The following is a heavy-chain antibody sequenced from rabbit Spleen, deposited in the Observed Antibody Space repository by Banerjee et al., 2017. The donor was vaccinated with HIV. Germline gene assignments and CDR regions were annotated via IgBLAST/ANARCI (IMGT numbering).Heavy chain of an antibody. Sequence: QSLVEFGGGLVNPGASLTLTCKASVLDFSGDSYDSYTGWGSQAPGKGLEWIACIYACSSGSTYYASWAKGRFPISKTSSTTVTLQVTSLTAADTAPYFCARDNRYDDFPEYFDLWGQGTLVTVS. V-gene: IGHV1S40*01. CDR1: VLDFSGDSY. CDR2: IYACSSGST. CDR3: ARDNRYDDFPEYFDL. D-gene: IGHD2-1*01. J-gene: IGHJ4*01.